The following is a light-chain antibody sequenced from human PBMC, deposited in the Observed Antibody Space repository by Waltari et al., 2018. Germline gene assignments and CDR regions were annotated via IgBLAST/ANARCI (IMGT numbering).Light chain of an antibody. V-gene: IGKV3-20*01. CDR1: QDVSSSY. CDR3: QQYENSPRT. Sequence: EIVLTQSPGTLSLSPGERATLSCRASQDVSSSYLAWYQQKPGQAPRLLIYDASSRATGIPDRFSGSGSGTDFTLTISRLNPEDFAVYYCQQYENSPRTFGQGTRVEIK. J-gene: IGKJ1*01. CDR2: DAS.